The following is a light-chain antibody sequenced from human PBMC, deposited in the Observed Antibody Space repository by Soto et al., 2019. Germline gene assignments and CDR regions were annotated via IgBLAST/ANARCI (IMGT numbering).Light chain of an antibody. CDR1: SSNIRSNY. J-gene: IGLJ3*02. V-gene: IGLV1-47*01. Sequence: QSVRTQPPSASGTPGQRVTISCSGSSSNIRSNYVYWYQQLPVTAPKLLIYRNNQRPSGVPDRFSGSKSGTSASLAISGLRSEDEADYYCAAWDDSLSGPWVFGGGTKLTVL. CDR3: AAWDDSLSGPWV. CDR2: RNN.